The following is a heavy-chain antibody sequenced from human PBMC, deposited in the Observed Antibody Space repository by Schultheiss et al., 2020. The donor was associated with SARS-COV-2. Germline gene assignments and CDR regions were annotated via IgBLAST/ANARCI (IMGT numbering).Heavy chain of an antibody. CDR2: ISSSSSTI. CDR3: ARVKMDV. D-gene: IGHD4-23*01. V-gene: IGHV3-48*01. J-gene: IGHJ6*02. CDR1: GFTVSSNY. Sequence: GGSLRLSCAASGFTVSSNYMSWVRQAPGKGLEWVSYISSSSSTIYYADSVKGRFTISRDNAKNSLYLQMNSLRAEDTAVYYCARVKMDVWGQGTTVTVSS.